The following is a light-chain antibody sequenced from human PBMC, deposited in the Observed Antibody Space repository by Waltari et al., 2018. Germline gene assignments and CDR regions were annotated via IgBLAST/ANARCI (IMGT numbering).Light chain of an antibody. CDR2: ANN. Sequence: QSVVTQPPSASGTPGQRVTLSCSGSNSNIGSDIVNWYQQFPGTAPKLLIYANNQRPSGAPGRFSASRSGTSASLVISGLQSEDEADYYCATWDASLDTWVFGGGTKVTVL. J-gene: IGLJ3*02. V-gene: IGLV1-44*01. CDR3: ATWDASLDTWV. CDR1: NSNIGSDI.